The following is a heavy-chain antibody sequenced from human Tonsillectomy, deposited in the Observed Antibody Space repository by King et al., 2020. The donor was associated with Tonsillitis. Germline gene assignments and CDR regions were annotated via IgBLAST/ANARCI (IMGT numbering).Heavy chain of an antibody. J-gene: IGHJ3*01. CDR1: GYTFTSYD. CDR3: ARGGNRYSSGWYGLPN. CDR2: MNPNIGDT. V-gene: IGHV1-8*02. D-gene: IGHD6-19*01. Sequence: QLVQSGAEVKKPGASVKVSCKASGYTFTSYDLNWVRQATGQGLEWMGWMNPNIGDTGYTQKFQGRVTMTRNTSISTAYMELSSLRSEDTAVYYCARGGNRYSSGWYGLPNWGQGTMVTVSS.